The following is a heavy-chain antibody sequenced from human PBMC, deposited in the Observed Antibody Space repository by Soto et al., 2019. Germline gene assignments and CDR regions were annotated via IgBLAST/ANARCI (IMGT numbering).Heavy chain of an antibody. D-gene: IGHD6-19*01. V-gene: IGHV1-69*01. J-gene: IGHJ6*02. CDR3: ARRRITVAGSPDYYYYYGMDD. CDR1: AGTFSSYA. CDR2: IIPIFGTA. Sequence: QVQLVQSGAEVKKPGSSVKVSCKASAGTFSSYAISWVRQAPGQGLERMGGIIPIFGTANYAQKFQARVTITADESTSTAYMELSSLRSEDTAVYYCARRRITVAGSPDYYYYYGMDDWGQGTTVTVSS.